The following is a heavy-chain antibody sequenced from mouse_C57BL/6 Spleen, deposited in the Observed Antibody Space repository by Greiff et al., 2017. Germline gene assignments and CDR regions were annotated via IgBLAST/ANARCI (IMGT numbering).Heavy chain of an antibody. Sequence: VQLQQSGAELVKPGASVKLSCKASGYTFTSYWMHWVKQRPGQGLEWIGMIHPNSGSTNYNEKFKSKATLTVDKSSSTAYMQLSSLTSEDSAVYYCARGYYDYDRAWFAYWGQGTLVTVSA. CDR2: IHPNSGST. V-gene: IGHV1-64*01. CDR1: GYTFTSYW. D-gene: IGHD2-4*01. CDR3: ARGYYDYDRAWFAY. J-gene: IGHJ3*01.